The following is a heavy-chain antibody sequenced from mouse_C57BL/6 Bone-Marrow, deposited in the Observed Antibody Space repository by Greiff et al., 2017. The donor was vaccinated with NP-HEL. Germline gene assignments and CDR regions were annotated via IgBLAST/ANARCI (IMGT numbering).Heavy chain of an antibody. CDR1: GFNFKNTY. CDR2: IDPADGNT. V-gene: IGHV14-3*01. CDR3: ARSAGYYFDY. Sequence: EVQLQESVAELVRPGASVKLSCTASGFNFKNTYMHWVKQRPEQGLEWIGRIDPADGNTKYASKFQGKATITADTSSNTAYRQLSSLTSEDTAIYYCARSAGYYFDYWGQGTTLTVSS. J-gene: IGHJ2*01. D-gene: IGHD3-1*01.